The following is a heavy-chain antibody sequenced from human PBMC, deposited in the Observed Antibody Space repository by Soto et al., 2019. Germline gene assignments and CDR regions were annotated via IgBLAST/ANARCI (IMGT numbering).Heavy chain of an antibody. J-gene: IGHJ5*02. CDR2: IIPIFGTA. V-gene: IGHV1-69*12. D-gene: IGHD2-15*01. CDR3: ARGLGYCSGGSCYSSNWFDP. Sequence: QVQLVQSGAEVKKPGSSVKVSCKASGGTFSSYAISWVRQAPGQGLEWMGGIIPIFGTANYAQKFQGRVTITADESTSTAYMELSSLRSEDTAVYYCARGLGYCSGGSCYSSNWFDPWGQGTLVTVSS. CDR1: GGTFSSYA.